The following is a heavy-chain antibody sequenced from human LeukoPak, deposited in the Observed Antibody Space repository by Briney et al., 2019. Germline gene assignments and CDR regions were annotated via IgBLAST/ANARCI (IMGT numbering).Heavy chain of an antibody. V-gene: IGHV3-21*01. CDR3: ARDQALGTFDI. J-gene: IGHJ3*02. CDR1: GFTVSSNY. CDR2: ISSSSSYI. Sequence: GGSLRLSCAASGFTVSSNYMSWVRQAPGKGLEWVSSISSSSSYIYYADSVKGRFTISRDNAKNSLFLQMNSLRAEDTAVYYCARDQALGTFDIWGQGTMVTVSS.